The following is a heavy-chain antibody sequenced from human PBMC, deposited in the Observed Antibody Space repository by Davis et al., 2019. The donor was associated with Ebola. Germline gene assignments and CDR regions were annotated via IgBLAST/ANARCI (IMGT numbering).Heavy chain of an antibody. J-gene: IGHJ3*02. V-gene: IGHV5-51*01. D-gene: IGHD4-23*01. CDR3: ARRGEVVTAPHAFDI. Sequence: KVSCKGSGYSFTTYWIGWVRQMPGKGLEWMGIIYPADSDTTYSPSFQGQVTISADKSISTAYLQWSSLKASDTAMYYCARRGEVVTAPHAFDIWGQGTMVTVSS. CDR1: GYSFTTYW. CDR2: IYPADSDT.